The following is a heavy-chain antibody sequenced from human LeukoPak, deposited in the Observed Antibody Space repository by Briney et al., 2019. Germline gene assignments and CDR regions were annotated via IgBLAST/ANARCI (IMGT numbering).Heavy chain of an antibody. CDR1: GFSVNINY. Sequence: GGSLRLSCAASGFSVNINYMSWVRQSPGEGLEWVSVIYTTGKTYYADSVKGRFSISRDNSKNTVYLQMNSLRVDDTAVYYCAKVSPTGRAFDWWGRGTLVTVSS. CDR3: AKVSPTGRAFDW. V-gene: IGHV3-53*01. D-gene: IGHD1-1*01. J-gene: IGHJ4*02. CDR2: IYTTGKT.